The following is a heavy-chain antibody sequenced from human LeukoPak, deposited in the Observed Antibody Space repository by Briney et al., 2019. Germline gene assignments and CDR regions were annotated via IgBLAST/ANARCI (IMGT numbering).Heavy chain of an antibody. CDR3: ARRDYGSGSYTPFDY. D-gene: IGHD3-10*01. J-gene: IGHJ4*02. CDR2: IYTSGST. Sequence: SETLSLTCTVSGGSISSGSYYWSWIRQPAGKGLEWIARIYTSGSTNYNPSLKSRVTISVDTSKNQFSLKLSSVTAADTAVYYCARRDYGSGSYTPFDYWGQGTLVTVSS. CDR1: GGSISSGSYY. V-gene: IGHV4-61*02.